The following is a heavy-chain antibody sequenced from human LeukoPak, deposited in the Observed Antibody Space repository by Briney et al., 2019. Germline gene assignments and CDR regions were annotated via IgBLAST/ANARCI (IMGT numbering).Heavy chain of an antibody. J-gene: IGHJ4*02. D-gene: IGHD1-1*01. CDR3: AKRANGDFDY. V-gene: IGHV3-48*03. CDR1: GFTFSSYE. Sequence: GGSLRLSCAASGFTFSSYEMNWVRQAPGKGLEWVSYISSSGSTIYYTDSVKGRFTISRDNAKNSLYLQMNSLRAEDTAVYYCAKRANGDFDYWGQGTLVTVSS. CDR2: ISSSGSTI.